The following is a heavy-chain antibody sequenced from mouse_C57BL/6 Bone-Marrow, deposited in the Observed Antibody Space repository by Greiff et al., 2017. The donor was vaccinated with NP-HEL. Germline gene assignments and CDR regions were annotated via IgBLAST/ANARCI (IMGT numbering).Heavy chain of an antibody. J-gene: IGHJ3*01. CDR3: TTEGPLGLAWFAY. CDR1: GFNFTDSS. D-gene: IGHD3-1*01. Sequence: VQLQQSGAELVRPGASVKLSCTASGFNFTDSSMHWVKQRPEQGLEWIGRIDPEDGDTEYAPKFQGKATMTADTSSNTAYLQVSSRTSEDTAVYYCTTEGPLGLAWFAYWGQGTLVTVSA. V-gene: IGHV14-1*01. CDR2: IDPEDGDT.